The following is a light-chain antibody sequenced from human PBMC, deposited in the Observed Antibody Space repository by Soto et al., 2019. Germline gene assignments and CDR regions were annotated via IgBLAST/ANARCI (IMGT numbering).Light chain of an antibody. V-gene: IGKV3-15*01. CDR2: RTS. CDR1: QSISSN. J-gene: IGKJ4*01. Sequence: EIVMAQSPATLSVSPGERATLSCRASQSISSNLAWYQQKPGQAPRLLMFRTSSRATGFPARFSGSGSGTEFNLTISSLQSEDFGVYYCQQYNNWPRATFGGATKVDIK. CDR3: QQYNNWPRAT.